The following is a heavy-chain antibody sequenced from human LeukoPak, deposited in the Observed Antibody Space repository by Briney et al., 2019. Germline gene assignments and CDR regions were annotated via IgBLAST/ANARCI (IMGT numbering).Heavy chain of an antibody. CDR1: GFTVSSNY. Sequence: TGGSLRLSCAASGFTVSSNYMSWVRQAPGKGLEWVSVIYSGGSTYYADSVKGRFTISRDNSKNTLYLQMNSLRAEDTAVYYCARANFEEVRGDEYFDYWGQGTLVTVSS. D-gene: IGHD3-10*01. V-gene: IGHV3-66*01. J-gene: IGHJ4*02. CDR2: IYSGGST. CDR3: ARANFEEVRGDEYFDY.